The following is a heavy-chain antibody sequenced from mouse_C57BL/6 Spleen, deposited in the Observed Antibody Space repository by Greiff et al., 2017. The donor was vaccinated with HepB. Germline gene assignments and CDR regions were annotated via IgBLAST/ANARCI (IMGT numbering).Heavy chain of an antibody. J-gene: IGHJ1*03. Sequence: QVQLQQPGAELVMPGASVKLSCKASGYTFTSYWMHWVKQRPGQGLEWIGEIDPSDSYTNYHQKFKGKSTLTVDKPSSTAYMQLSSLTSEDPAVFCCARSGLRYWYFDVWSTGTTVTVSS. CDR3: ARSGLRYWYFDV. D-gene: IGHD3-1*01. CDR1: GYTFTSYW. CDR2: IDPSDSYT. V-gene: IGHV1-69*01.